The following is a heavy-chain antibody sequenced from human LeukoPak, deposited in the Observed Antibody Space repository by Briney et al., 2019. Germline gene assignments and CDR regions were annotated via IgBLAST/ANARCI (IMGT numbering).Heavy chain of an antibody. V-gene: IGHV3-23*01. D-gene: IGHD3-22*01. CDR2: ISGSGDST. J-gene: IGHJ4*02. CDR3: AKSPTYYYDSSGVNYFDY. Sequence: GGSLRLSCAASGFTFSSYAMSWVRQAPGKGLEWVSAISGSGDSTYYADSVKGRFSISRDNSKNTLYLQMNSLRAEDTAVYYCAKSPTYYYDSSGVNYFDYWGQGTLVTVSS. CDR1: GFTFSSYA.